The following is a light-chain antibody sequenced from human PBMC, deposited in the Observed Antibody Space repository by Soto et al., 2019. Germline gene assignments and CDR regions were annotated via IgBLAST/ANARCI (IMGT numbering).Light chain of an antibody. Sequence: EIVLTQSPGTLSLSPGGGATLSCRASQSVSSSYLAWYQQKPGQAPRLIIYGASSRATGIPDRFSGSGSGTDCTLTISRLEPEDFAVYYCQQYGSSPLTLGGGTKVDIK. CDR2: GAS. CDR3: QQYGSSPLT. J-gene: IGKJ4*01. CDR1: QSVSSSY. V-gene: IGKV3-20*01.